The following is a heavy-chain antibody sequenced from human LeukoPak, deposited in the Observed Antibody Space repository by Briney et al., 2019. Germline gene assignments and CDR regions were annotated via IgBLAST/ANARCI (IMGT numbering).Heavy chain of an antibody. CDR3: AGSLLVGTPNH. V-gene: IGHV4-59*01. CDR1: GVSRRVYF. Sequence: PSETLSLTCTVSGVSRRVYFYNWIRQPPGKGLEWVGYISHTGSTNYSPSLRSRVTMSIDTSKKLLSLRLRSVTAADTAIYFCAGSLLVGTPNHCGQGALVTVSS. CDR2: ISHTGST. J-gene: IGHJ4*02. D-gene: IGHD1-14*01.